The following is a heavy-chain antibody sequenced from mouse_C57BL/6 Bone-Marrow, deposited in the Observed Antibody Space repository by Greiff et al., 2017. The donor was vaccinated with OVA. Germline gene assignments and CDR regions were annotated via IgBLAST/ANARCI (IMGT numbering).Heavy chain of an antibody. CDR1: GFTFSDYG. V-gene: IGHV5-15*01. CDR3: ARHGSYDYVLPFAY. D-gene: IGHD2-4*01. J-gene: IGHJ3*01. Sequence: EVKLVESGGGLVQPGGSLKLSCAASGFTFSDYGMAWVRQAPRKGPEWVAFISNLAYSIYYADTVTGRFTISRENAKNTLYLEMSSLRSEDTAMYYCARHGSYDYVLPFAYWGQGTLVTVSA. CDR2: ISNLAYSI.